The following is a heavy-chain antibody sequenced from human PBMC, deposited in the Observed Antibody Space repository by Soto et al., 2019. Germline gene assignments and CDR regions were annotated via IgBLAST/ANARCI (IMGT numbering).Heavy chain of an antibody. CDR2: INAGNGNT. CDR3: AREPTFYVMAV. J-gene: IGHJ6*04. Sequence: RQDHGQRLEWMGWINAGNGNTKYSQKFQGRVTITRDTSASTAYMELSSLRSEDSAVYYCAREPTFYVMAVWVKGSTVTVS. V-gene: IGHV1-3*01.